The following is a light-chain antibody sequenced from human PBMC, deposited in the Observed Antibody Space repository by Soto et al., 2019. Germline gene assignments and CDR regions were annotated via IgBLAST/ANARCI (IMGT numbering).Light chain of an antibody. Sequence: QSVLTQPPSVSGAPGQRVTISCTGSSSNIGAGYDVHWYQQLPGTAPKLLIYGNSNRPSGVPDRFSGSKSGTSASLAITGLQAEDEDDYCCPSYDSSLSGGGFGGGTKLTVL. J-gene: IGLJ2*01. CDR3: PSYDSSLSGGG. CDR1: SSNIGAGYD. V-gene: IGLV1-40*01. CDR2: GNS.